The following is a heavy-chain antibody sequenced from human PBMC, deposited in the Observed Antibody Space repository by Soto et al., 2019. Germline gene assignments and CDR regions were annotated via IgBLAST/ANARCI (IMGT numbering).Heavy chain of an antibody. D-gene: IGHD6-13*01. J-gene: IGHJ4*02. Sequence: EVQLLESGGGLVQPGGSLRLSCAASGFTFSSYAMSWVRQAPGKGLEWVSAISGSGGSTYYADSVKGRFTIFRDNSKNTMYLQMNSLRAEDKAVYYCAYSSTPFDYLGQGTLVTVYS. V-gene: IGHV3-23*01. CDR1: GFTFSSYA. CDR3: AYSSTPFDY. CDR2: ISGSGGST.